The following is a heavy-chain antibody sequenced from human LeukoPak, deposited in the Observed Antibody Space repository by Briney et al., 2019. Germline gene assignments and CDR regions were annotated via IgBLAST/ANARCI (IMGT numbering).Heavy chain of an antibody. CDR1: SGSISSYY. CDR2: IVNSGST. V-gene: IGHV4-59*01. D-gene: IGHD2-2*01. CDR3: ASSSTTRAGAFDI. J-gene: IGHJ3*02. Sequence: SETLSLTCTVSSGSISSYYWSWIRQPPEKGLEWIGYIVNSGSTTYNPSLKSRVAISIDTSKKQFSLKLSSVTAADTAVYYCASSSTTRAGAFDIWGQGTMVTVSS.